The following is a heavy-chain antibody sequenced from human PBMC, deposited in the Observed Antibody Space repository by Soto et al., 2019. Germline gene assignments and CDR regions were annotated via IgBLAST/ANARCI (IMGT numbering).Heavy chain of an antibody. D-gene: IGHD3-10*01. J-gene: IGHJ6*02. CDR2: INPSGGST. Sequence: GASVKVSCKASGYTFTSYYMHWVRQAPGQGLEWMGIINPSGGSTSYAQKFQGRVTMTRDTSTSTVYMELSSLRSEDTAVYYCARVRAKGGKYGSGSYYNVDYYYYYYGMDVWGQGTTVTVSS. V-gene: IGHV1-46*01. CDR3: ARVRAKGGKYGSGSYYNVDYYYYYYGMDV. CDR1: GYTFTSYY.